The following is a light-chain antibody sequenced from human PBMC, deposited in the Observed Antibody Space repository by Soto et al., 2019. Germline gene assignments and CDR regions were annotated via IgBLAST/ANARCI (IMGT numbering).Light chain of an antibody. Sequence: QSALTQPPSASGSPGQSVTISCTGTSSDVGDYKFVSWYQQHPGKAPKLLIYEVSRRPSGVPDRFSGSKSGNTASLTVSGLQVEDEADYYCSSYAGNNNVVFGGGTQLTVL. CDR1: SSDVGDYKF. V-gene: IGLV2-8*01. CDR2: EVS. CDR3: SSYAGNNNVV. J-gene: IGLJ2*01.